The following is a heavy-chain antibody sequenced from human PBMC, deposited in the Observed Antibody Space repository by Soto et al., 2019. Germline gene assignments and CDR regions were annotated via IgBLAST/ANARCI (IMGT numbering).Heavy chain of an antibody. CDR2: IYYSGST. CDR1: GGSISSYY. CDR3: ARVSGNWGVSDFDY. V-gene: IGHV4-59*01. J-gene: IGHJ4*02. Sequence: QVQLQESGPGLVKPSETLSLTCTVSGGSISSYYWSWIRQPPGKGLEWIGYIYYSGSTNYNPSLTSRVTISVDTSKNQFSLKLSSVTAADTAVYYCARVSGNWGVSDFDYWGQGTLVTVSS. D-gene: IGHD7-27*01.